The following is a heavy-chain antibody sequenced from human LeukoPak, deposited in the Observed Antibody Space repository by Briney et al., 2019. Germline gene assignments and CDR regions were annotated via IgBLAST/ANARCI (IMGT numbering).Heavy chain of an antibody. J-gene: IGHJ4*02. V-gene: IGHV4-38-2*01. D-gene: IGHD6-13*01. CDR1: GYSISSGYY. CDR3: ARNSTSWYFDY. CDR2: IYNSGST. Sequence: SETLSLTCAVSGYSISSGYYWGWMRQPPGKGLEWIGSIYNSGSTHYNPSLKSRVTISVDTSKKQFSLKLSSVTAADTAVYYCARNSTSWYFDYWGQGTLVTVSS.